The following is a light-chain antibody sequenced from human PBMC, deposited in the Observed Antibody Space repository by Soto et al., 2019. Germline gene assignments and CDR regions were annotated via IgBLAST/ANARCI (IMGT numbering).Light chain of an antibody. CDR1: QSVSSTY. CDR3: QQYGSSPRT. V-gene: IGKV3-20*01. CDR2: GAS. Sequence: EIVLTQSPGTLSLSPGERATLSCRASQSVSSTYLAWYQQKPGQAPRLLMYGASRRDTGIADSFSGSGSGTDFTLTISRLEPEDAAVYYCQQYGSSPRTFGQGTKVEIK. J-gene: IGKJ1*01.